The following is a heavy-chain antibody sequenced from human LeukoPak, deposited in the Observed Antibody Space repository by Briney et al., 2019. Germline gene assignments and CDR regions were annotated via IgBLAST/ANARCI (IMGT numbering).Heavy chain of an antibody. V-gene: IGHV3-23*01. D-gene: IGHD3-10*01. CDR3: AKSPPSAGVPFDY. CDR2: ISGSGST. J-gene: IGHJ4*02. Sequence: SGGSLRLSCAASGFTFSSYAMSWVRQAPGKGLEWVSAISGSGSTYYADSVKGRFTISRDNSKNTLYLQMNSLRAEDTAVYYCAKSPPSAGVPFDYWGQGTLVTVSS. CDR1: GFTFSSYA.